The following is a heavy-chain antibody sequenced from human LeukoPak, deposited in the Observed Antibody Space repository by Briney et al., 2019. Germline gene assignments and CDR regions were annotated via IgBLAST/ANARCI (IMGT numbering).Heavy chain of an antibody. CDR3: ARCCGASGWP. J-gene: IGHJ5*02. V-gene: IGHV1-18*01. CDR2: INVYNGNT. D-gene: IGHD6-19*01. Sequence: GASVKVSCTASGYTFIRYGVSWVRQAPGQGLEWMGLINVYNGNTNYAQNFQGRVTMTTDTSTSTAYMELRSLRSDDTAVYYCARCCGASGWPWGQGTLVTVSS. CDR1: GYTFIRYG.